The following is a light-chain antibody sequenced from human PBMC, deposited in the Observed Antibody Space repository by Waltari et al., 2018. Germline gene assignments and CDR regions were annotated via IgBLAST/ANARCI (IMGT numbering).Light chain of an antibody. CDR1: SSDVGGYDS. CDR2: DVS. J-gene: IGLJ2*01. V-gene: IGLV2-14*03. Sequence: QSALTQPASVSGSPGQSITISCSGSSSDVGGYDSLPWYQDRPGQAPKVIIYDVSNRPSGVSDRFSGSKSGNTASLTISGLQADDEAYYYCYSQSFNSIVLFGGGTKVTVL. CDR3: YSQSFNSIVL.